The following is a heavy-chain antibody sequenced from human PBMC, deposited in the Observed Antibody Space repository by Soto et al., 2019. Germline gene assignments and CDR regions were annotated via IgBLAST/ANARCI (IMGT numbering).Heavy chain of an antibody. Sequence: SETLSLTCTVSGGSISSSSYYWGWIRQPPGKGLEWIGSIYYSGSTYYNPSLKSRVTISVDTSKNQFSLKLSSVTAADTAVYYCARHGSGEGYYYYYMDVWGKGTTVTVSS. D-gene: IGHD1-26*01. CDR2: IYYSGST. J-gene: IGHJ6*03. CDR1: GGSISSSSYY. CDR3: ARHGSGEGYYYYYMDV. V-gene: IGHV4-39*01.